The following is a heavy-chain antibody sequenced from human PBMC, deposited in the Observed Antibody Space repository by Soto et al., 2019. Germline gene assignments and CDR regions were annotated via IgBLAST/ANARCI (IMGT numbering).Heavy chain of an antibody. Sequence: EVQLVESGGGLVQPGGSLRLSCAASGFTFSSYWMSWVRQAPGKGLEWVANIKQDGSEKYYVDSVKGRFTISRDNAKNSLYLQMNSLRAEDTAVYYCGRGGYSRYHGMDVWGQGTTVTVSS. CDR1: GFTFSSYW. D-gene: IGHD1-26*01. J-gene: IGHJ6*02. CDR3: GRGGYSRYHGMDV. V-gene: IGHV3-7*04. CDR2: IKQDGSEK.